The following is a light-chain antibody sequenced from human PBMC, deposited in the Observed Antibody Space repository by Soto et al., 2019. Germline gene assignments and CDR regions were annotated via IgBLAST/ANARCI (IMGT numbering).Light chain of an antibody. CDR3: QQTDNFPWT. V-gene: IGKV1-12*01. CDR2: DAS. Sequence: DIQMTQSPSFVSASVGDRVSITCRASQGISDWLAWYQQRPGKAPNLLIYDASTLQSGVPSRFSGSGSGIEFTLTISGLQPEDFGTYYCQQTDNFPWTFGQGTKLEIK. CDR1: QGISDW. J-gene: IGKJ1*01.